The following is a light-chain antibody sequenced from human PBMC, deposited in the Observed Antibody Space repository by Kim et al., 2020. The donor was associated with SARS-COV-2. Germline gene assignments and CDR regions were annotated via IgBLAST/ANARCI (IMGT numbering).Light chain of an antibody. V-gene: IGLV3-19*01. J-gene: IGLJ2*01. CDR1: SLRNYY. Sequence: SSELTQDPAVSVALGQTVRITCQGDSLRNYYASWYQQKPGQAPVVVIYGKNNRLSGIPDRFSGSTSGNTASLTITGAQAEDEAVYYCNSRDSSTNHLVFGGWTQLTVL. CDR2: GKN. CDR3: NSRDSSTNHLV.